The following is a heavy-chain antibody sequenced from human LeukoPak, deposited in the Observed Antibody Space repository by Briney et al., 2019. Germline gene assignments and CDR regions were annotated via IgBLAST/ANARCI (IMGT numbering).Heavy chain of an antibody. D-gene: IGHD3-22*01. CDR2: ISGSGLTT. J-gene: IGHJ4*02. CDR1: GFTFSSYA. CDR3: AKDGKYDSSGYFYDGYFDS. V-gene: IGHV3-23*01. Sequence: TGGSLRLSCAASGFTFSSYAMSWVRQVPGKGLEWVSGISGSGLTTFSADSLMGRFNISRDNSENTLFLQMNGLRAEDTAIYYCAKDGKYDSSGYFYDGYFDSWGQGTLVTVSS.